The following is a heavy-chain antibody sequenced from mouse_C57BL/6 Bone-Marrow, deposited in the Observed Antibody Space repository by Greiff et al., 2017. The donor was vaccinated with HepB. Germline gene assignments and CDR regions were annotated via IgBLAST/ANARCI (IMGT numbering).Heavy chain of an antibody. CDR3: ASMIATAYYYALDY. CDR2: FDPSDSYT. D-gene: IGHD2-4*01. J-gene: IGHJ4*01. Sequence: QVQLQQPGAELVKPGASVKLSCKASGYTFTSYWMQWVKQRPGQGLEWIGAFDPSDSYTNYYQKFKGKATLTVDTSSITAYMQLSSLTSEDSSVYYCASMIATAYYYALDYWGQGTSVTVSS. CDR1: GYTFTSYW. V-gene: IGHV1-50*01.